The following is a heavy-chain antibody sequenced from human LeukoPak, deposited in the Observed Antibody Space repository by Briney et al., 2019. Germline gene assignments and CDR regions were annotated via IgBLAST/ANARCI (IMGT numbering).Heavy chain of an antibody. CDR3: ARGALDFDY. CDR2: ISSSSSTI. J-gene: IGHJ4*02. Sequence: GGSLRLSCAASGFTFSSYSMNWVRQAPGKGLGWVSYISSSSSTIYYADSVKGRFTISRDNAKNSLYLHMNSLKDEDTAVYYCARGALDFDYWGQGTLVTVSS. V-gene: IGHV3-48*02. CDR1: GFTFSSYS.